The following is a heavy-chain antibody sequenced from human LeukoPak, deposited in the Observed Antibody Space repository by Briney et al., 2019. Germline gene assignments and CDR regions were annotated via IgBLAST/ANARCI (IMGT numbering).Heavy chain of an antibody. Sequence: GGSLRLSCAASGFTFSSYAMSWVRQAPGKGLEWVSAISGSGGSTYYADSVKGRFTISRGNSKNTLYLQMNSLRAEDTAVYYCAKVQSAGGWEPNDYWGQGSLVTVSS. CDR1: GFTFSSYA. V-gene: IGHV3-23*01. J-gene: IGHJ4*02. CDR3: AKVQSAGGWEPNDY. D-gene: IGHD1-26*01. CDR2: ISGSGGST.